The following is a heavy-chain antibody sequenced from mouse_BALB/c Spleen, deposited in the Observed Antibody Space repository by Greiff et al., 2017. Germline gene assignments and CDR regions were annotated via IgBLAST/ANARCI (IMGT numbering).Heavy chain of an antibody. V-gene: IGHV5-6*01. CDR1: GFTFSSYG. CDR3: ARPDPQGYFDV. Sequence: EVQLVESGGDLVKPGGSLKLSCAASGFTFSSYGMSWVRQTPDKRLEWVATISSGGSYTYYPDSVKGRFTISRDNAKNTLYLQMSSLKSEDTAMYYCARPDPQGYFDVWGAGTTVTVSS. J-gene: IGHJ1*01. CDR2: ISSGGSYT.